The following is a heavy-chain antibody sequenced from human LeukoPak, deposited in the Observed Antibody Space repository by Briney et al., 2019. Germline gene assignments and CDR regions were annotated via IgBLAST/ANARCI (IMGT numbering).Heavy chain of an antibody. J-gene: IGHJ5*02. CDR2: IHYTGST. Sequence: SETLSLTCTVSGGSISSYYWSWIRQSPGKGLECIGYIHYTGSTNYNPSLKRRGTISVETSKNQFSLKLKSVTAADTAVYYCARGGYYGSGNDFRFDPWGQGTLVTVSS. D-gene: IGHD3-10*01. V-gene: IGHV4-59*01. CDR3: ARGGYYGSGNDFRFDP. CDR1: GGSISSYY.